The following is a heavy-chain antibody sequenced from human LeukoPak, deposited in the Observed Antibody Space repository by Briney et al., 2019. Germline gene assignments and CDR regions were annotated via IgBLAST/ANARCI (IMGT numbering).Heavy chain of an antibody. CDR3: ASEGASGSYYYFDY. CDR1: GFTFSSYG. J-gene: IGHJ4*02. D-gene: IGHD1-26*01. CDR2: IRYDGSNK. V-gene: IGHV3-30*02. Sequence: GGSLRLSCAASGFTFSSYGMHWVRQAPGKGLEWVAFIRYDGSNKYYADSVKGRFTISRDNAKNSLYLQMNSLRAEDTAVYYCASEGASGSYYYFDYWGQGTLVTVSS.